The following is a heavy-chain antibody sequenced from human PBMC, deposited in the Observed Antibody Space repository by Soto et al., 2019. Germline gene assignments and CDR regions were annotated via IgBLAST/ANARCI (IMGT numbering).Heavy chain of an antibody. Sequence: QVQLVESGGGVVQPGRSLRLSCAASGFTFSSYGMHWVRQAPGKGLEWVAVIWYDGIKKHYADSVKGRFTISRDNSKNRLYLEMNSLRVEDTAVYYCAGDRNIVVVPAAIADYWGQGTLVTVSS. V-gene: IGHV3-33*01. CDR2: IWYDGIKK. CDR3: AGDRNIVVVPAAIADY. J-gene: IGHJ4*02. D-gene: IGHD2-2*01. CDR1: GFTFSSYG.